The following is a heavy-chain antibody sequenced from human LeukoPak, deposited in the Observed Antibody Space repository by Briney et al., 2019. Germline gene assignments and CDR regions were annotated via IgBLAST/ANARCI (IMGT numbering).Heavy chain of an antibody. CDR2: ISSNGGST. V-gene: IGHV3-64*01. D-gene: IGHD1-1*01. Sequence: PGGSLRLSCAASGFTFSSYAMHWVRQAPGKGLEYVSAISSNGGSTYYANSVKGRFTISRDNSKNTLYLQMGSLRAEDMAVYYCARELDSTLEAGYMDVWGKGTTVTVSS. CDR3: ARELDSTLEAGYMDV. CDR1: GFTFSSYA. J-gene: IGHJ6*03.